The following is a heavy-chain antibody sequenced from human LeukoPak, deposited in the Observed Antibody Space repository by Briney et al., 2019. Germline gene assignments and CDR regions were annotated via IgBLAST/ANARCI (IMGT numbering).Heavy chain of an antibody. CDR2: IYTSGST. V-gene: IGHV4-61*02. D-gene: IGHD6-6*01. CDR3: ARVSDSSSSLWFDP. Sequence: PSETLSLTCTVSGGSISSSSYYWSWIRQPAGKGLEWIGRIYTSGSTNYNPSLKSRVTISVDTSKNQFSLKLSSVTAADTAVYYCARVSDSSSSLWFDPWGQGTLVTDSS. CDR1: GGSISSSSYY. J-gene: IGHJ5*02.